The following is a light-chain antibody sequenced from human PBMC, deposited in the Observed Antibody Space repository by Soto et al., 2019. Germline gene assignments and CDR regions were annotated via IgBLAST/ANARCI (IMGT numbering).Light chain of an antibody. CDR2: GNT. V-gene: IGLV1-40*01. CDR3: QSYDSSLSGAV. Sequence: QSVLTQPPSVSGAPGQRVTISCTGSSSNIGAGYDVQWYQQLPRTAPKLLIYGNTIRPSGVPDRFSGSKSGTSASLAITGLQAEDEADYYCQSYDSSLSGAVFGGGTKVTVL. CDR1: SSNIGAGYD. J-gene: IGLJ2*01.